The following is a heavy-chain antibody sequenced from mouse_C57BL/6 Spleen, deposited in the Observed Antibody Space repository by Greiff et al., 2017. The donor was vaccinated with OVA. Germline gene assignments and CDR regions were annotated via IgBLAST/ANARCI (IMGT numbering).Heavy chain of an antibody. Sequence: EVKLLESGGDLVKPGGSLKLSCAASGFTFSSYGMSWVRQTPDKRLEWVATISSGGSYTYYPDSVKGRFTISRDNAKNTLYLQMSSLKSEDTAMYYCARRDYYGSSYRGFAYWGQGTLVTVSA. D-gene: IGHD1-1*01. CDR2: ISSGGSYT. CDR1: GFTFSSYG. CDR3: ARRDYYGSSYRGFAY. V-gene: IGHV5-6*02. J-gene: IGHJ3*01.